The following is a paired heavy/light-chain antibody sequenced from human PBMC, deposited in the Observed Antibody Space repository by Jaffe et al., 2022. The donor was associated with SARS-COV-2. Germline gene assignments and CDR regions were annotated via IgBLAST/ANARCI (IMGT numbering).Heavy chain of an antibody. Sequence: EVQLVQSGAEVKKSGESLKISCKGSGYSFSTYWIGWVRQMPGKGLEWMGIIYPGDSDTRYSPSFQGQVTISADKSISTAYLQWSSLKASDTAMYYCAKHSQTGTTTNGMDVWGQGTTVIVSS. CDR2: IYPGDSDT. V-gene: IGHV5-51*01. CDR1: GYSFSTYW. CDR3: AKHSQTGTTTNGMDV. D-gene: IGHD1-7*01. J-gene: IGHJ6*02.
Light chain of an antibody. CDR1: QGISSS. J-gene: IGKJ4*01. Sequence: DIQMTQSPSSVSASVGDRVTITCRASQGISSSLAWYQQKPGKAPKLLIYAASSLQSGVPSRFSGSGSGTDFTLTITGLQPEDFATYYCQQANSSPPLTFGGGTKVEIK. CDR2: AAS. V-gene: IGKV1-12*01. CDR3: QQANSSPPLT.